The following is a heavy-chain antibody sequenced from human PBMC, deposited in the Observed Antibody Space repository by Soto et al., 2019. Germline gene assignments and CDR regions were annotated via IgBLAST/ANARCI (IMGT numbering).Heavy chain of an antibody. CDR2: IYYSGST. Sequence: QLQLQESGPGLVKPSETLSLTCTVSGGSISSSSYYWGWIRQPPGKGLEWIGSIYYSGSTYYNPSLKSRVTISVDTSKNQFSLKLSSVTAADTAVYYCARLIAVATIKGYFDYWGQGTLVTVSS. V-gene: IGHV4-39*01. CDR3: ARLIAVATIKGYFDY. CDR1: GGSISSSSYY. D-gene: IGHD5-12*01. J-gene: IGHJ4*02.